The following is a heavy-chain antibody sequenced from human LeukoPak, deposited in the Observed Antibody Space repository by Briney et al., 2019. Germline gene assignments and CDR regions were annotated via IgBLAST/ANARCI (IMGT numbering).Heavy chain of an antibody. CDR2: ISAYNGNT. J-gene: IGHJ4*02. CDR1: GYTFTSYG. D-gene: IGHD3-3*01. Sequence: ASVKVSCKASGYTFTSYGISWVRQAPGQGLEWMGWISAYNGNTNYAQKLQGRVTMTTDTSTSTAYMELRSLRSDDTAVYYCARLCITIFGVVTEIDYWGQGTLVTVSS. V-gene: IGHV1-18*01. CDR3: ARLCITIFGVVTEIDY.